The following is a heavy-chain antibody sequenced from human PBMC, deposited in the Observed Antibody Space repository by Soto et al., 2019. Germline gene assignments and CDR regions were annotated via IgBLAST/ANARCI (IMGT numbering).Heavy chain of an antibody. CDR3: AKDRWSGYRRGANWFDP. Sequence: EVQLVESGGGLVQPGRSLRLSCAASGFTFDDYAMHWVRQAPGKGLEWVSGISWNSGSIGYAVSVKGRFTISRDNAKNSLYLQMNSLRAEDTALYYCAKDRWSGYRRGANWFDPWGQGTLVTVSS. CDR1: GFTFDDYA. CDR2: ISWNSGSI. J-gene: IGHJ5*02. V-gene: IGHV3-9*01. D-gene: IGHD3-3*01.